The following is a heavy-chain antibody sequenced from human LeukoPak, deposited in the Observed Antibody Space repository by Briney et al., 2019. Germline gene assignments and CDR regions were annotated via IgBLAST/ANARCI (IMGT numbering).Heavy chain of an antibody. CDR2: VTTSGGPT. J-gene: IGHJ2*01. CDR1: GFXFSSYA. V-gene: IGHV3-23*01. Sequence: PGGSLRLSCAASGFXFSSYAMSWVRQAPGKGLEWVSVVTTSGGPTYYADSVKGRFTISRDNSKNTLDLQMNSLRAEDTTVYYCARDLGPRWYFDLWGRGTLVTVSS. D-gene: IGHD3-16*01. CDR3: ARDLGPRWYFDL.